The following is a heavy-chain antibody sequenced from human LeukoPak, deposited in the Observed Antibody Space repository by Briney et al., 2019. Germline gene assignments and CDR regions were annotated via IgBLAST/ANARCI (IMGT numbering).Heavy chain of an antibody. CDR1: GFTFSSYE. CDR2: ISSSGSTI. D-gene: IGHD1-26*01. J-gene: IGHJ4*02. CDR3: AKDDSWWELLGVDY. V-gene: IGHV3-48*03. Sequence: GGSLRLSCAASGFTFSSYEMNWVRQAPGKGLEWVSYISSSGSTIYYADSVKGRFTISRDNAKNSLYLQMNSLRAEDTAVYYCAKDDSWWELLGVDYWGQGTLVTVSS.